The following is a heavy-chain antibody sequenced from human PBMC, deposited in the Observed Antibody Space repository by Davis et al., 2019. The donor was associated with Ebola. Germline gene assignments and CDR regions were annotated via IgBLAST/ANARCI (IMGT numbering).Heavy chain of an antibody. CDR2: IKQDGSEK. CDR3: ASITIFGY. CDR1: GFTFSSYW. Sequence: GESLKISCAASGFTFSSYWMSWVRQAPGKGLEWVANIKQDGSEKYYVDSVKGRFTISRDNAKNSLYLQMNSLRAEDTAVYYCASITIFGYWGQGTLVTVSS. V-gene: IGHV3-7*01. J-gene: IGHJ4*02. D-gene: IGHD3-3*01.